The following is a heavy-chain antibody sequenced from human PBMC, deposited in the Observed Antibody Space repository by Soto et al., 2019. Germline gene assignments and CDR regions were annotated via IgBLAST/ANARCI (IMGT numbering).Heavy chain of an antibody. J-gene: IGHJ4*02. CDR1: GFTFSSYA. V-gene: IGHV3-23*01. CDR2: ISGSGGST. Sequence: GGSLRLSCAASGFTFSSYAMGWVRQAPGKGLEWVSAISGSGGSTYYADSVKGRFTISRDNSKNTLYLQMNSLRAEDTAVYYCAKALSGWTYYFAYWGQGTLVTVSS. D-gene: IGHD6-19*01. CDR3: AKALSGWTYYFAY.